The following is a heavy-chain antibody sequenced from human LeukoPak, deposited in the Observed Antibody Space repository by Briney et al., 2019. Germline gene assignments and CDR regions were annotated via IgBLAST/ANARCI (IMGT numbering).Heavy chain of an antibody. V-gene: IGHV4-34*01. D-gene: IGHD1-1*01. J-gene: IGHJ6*03. Sequence: GSLRLSCAASGFTFSSYAMRWISQPPGKGREWIGEINHSGSTNYNPSLKSRVTISVDTSKNQFSLKLSSVTAADTAVYYCARDRLGVATVQLGVPPYYYYYMDVWGKGTTVTVSS. CDR2: INHSGST. CDR1: GFTFSSYA. CDR3: ARDRLGVATVQLGVPPYYYYYMDV.